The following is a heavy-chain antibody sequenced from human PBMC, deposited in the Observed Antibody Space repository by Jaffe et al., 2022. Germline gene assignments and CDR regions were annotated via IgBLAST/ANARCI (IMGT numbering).Heavy chain of an antibody. V-gene: IGHV1-3*01. J-gene: IGHJ5*02. Sequence: QVQLVQSGAEVKKPGASVKVSCKASGYTFTSYAMHWVRQAPGQRLEWMGWINAGNGNTKYSQKFQGRVTITRDTSASTAYMELSSLRSEDTAVYYCARDREWLLWGLASATNWFDPWGQGTLVTVSS. CDR3: ARDREWLLWGLASATNWFDP. CDR1: GYTFTSYA. CDR2: INAGNGNT. D-gene: IGHD3-3*01.